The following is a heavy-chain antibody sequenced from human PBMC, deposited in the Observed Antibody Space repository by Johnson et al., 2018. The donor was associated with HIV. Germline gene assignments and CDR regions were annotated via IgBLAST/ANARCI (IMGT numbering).Heavy chain of an antibody. CDR1: GFNFGDYA. D-gene: IGHD6-13*01. CDR3: ARDHDGQQLGFAFDI. V-gene: IGHV3-30-3*01. CDR2: IKSSHYGGSNK. Sequence: QVQLVESGGGVVQPGRSLRLSCIPSGFNFGDYAMSWFRQAPGKGLEWIAFIKSSHYGGSNKYYADSVKGRFTISRDNSKNTLYLQMNSLRAEDTAVYYCARDHDGQQLGFAFDIWGQGTMVTVSS. J-gene: IGHJ3*02.